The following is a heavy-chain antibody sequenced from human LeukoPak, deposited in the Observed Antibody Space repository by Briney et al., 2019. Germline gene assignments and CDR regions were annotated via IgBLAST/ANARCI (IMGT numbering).Heavy chain of an antibody. Sequence: GGSLRLSCAASGFTFSSYAMHWVSQAPGKGLEWVAVISYDGSNKYYADSVKGRFTISRDNSKNTLYLQMNSLRAEDTAVYYCARGQQLAPPFGYWGQGTLVTVSS. CDR2: ISYDGSNK. J-gene: IGHJ4*02. V-gene: IGHV3-30-3*01. D-gene: IGHD6-13*01. CDR1: GFTFSSYA. CDR3: ARGQQLAPPFGY.